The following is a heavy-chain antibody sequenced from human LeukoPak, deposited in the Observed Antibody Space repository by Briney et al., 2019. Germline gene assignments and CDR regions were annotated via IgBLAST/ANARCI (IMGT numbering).Heavy chain of an antibody. V-gene: IGHV1-8*01. CDR3: AREVRRGTYDY. CDR1: GYTFTSYS. D-gene: IGHD3-16*01. CDR2: MNPNSGGS. J-gene: IGHJ4*02. Sequence: ASVKVSCEASGYTFTSYSINWVRQATGQGLEWMGRMNPNSGGSGPAQKFQGRVTMTWNTPISTAYMELSSLTSDDTAVYYCAREVRRGTYDYWGQGTLVTVTP.